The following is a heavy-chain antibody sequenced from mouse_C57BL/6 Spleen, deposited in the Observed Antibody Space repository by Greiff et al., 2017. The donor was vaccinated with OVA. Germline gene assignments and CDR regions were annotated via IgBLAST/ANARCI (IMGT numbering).Heavy chain of an antibody. CDR1: GYAFSSSW. V-gene: IGHV1-82*01. CDR2: IYPGDGDT. Sequence: VQLQESGPELVKPGASVKISCKASGYAFSSSWMNWVKQRPGKGLEWIGRIYPGDGDTNYNGKFKGKATLTADKSSSTAYMQLSSLTSEDSAVSFCAREEGYDAYYFDYWGQGTTLTVSS. J-gene: IGHJ2*01. D-gene: IGHD2-2*01. CDR3: AREEGYDAYYFDY.